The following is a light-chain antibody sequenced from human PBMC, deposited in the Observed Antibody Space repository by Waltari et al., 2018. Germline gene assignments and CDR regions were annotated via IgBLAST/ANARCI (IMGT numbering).Light chain of an antibody. Sequence: EILLTQSPGTLSLSQGVRAHPSCSASQSVSRYLAWYQQKPGQAPRLLIYDASNRATGIPARFSGGGSGTDFTLTISSLEPEDFAVYYCQQRSNWPPWTFGQGTKVEIK. CDR2: DAS. CDR1: QSVSRY. V-gene: IGKV3-11*01. J-gene: IGKJ1*01. CDR3: QQRSNWPPWT.